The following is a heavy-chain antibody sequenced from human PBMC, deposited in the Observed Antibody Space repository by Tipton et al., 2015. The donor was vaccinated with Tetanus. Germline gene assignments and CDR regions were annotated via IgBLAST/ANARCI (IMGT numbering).Heavy chain of an antibody. Sequence: LRLSCAVSGGSITSDNHYWSWIRQHPGKGLDWIGYISYTGTTHYNPSLKSRVTISLDRSKNQFSLKLTSVTAADTAVYYCATVGLVTASVKYWGQGTLVTVSS. CDR1: GGSITSDNHY. CDR2: ISYTGTT. D-gene: IGHD2-21*02. CDR3: ATVGLVTASVKY. J-gene: IGHJ4*01. V-gene: IGHV4-31*02.